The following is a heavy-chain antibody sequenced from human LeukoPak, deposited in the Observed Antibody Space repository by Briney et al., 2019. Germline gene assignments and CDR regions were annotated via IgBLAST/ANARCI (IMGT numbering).Heavy chain of an antibody. CDR3: ARDDDLAVTYDY. J-gene: IGHJ4*02. V-gene: IGHV1-18*01. Sequence: GASVKVSCKASGYTFTSYGISWVRQAPGQGLEWMGWISAYNDNTNYAQKFQGRVTMTTDTSTSTDYMELRSLRSDDTAVYYCARDDDLAVTYDYWGQGTLVTVSS. D-gene: IGHD4-17*01. CDR1: GYTFTSYG. CDR2: ISAYNDNT.